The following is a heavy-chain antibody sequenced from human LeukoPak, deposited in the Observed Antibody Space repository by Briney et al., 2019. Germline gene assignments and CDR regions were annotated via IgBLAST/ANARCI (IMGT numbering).Heavy chain of an antibody. D-gene: IGHD5-24*01. J-gene: IGHJ4*02. CDR1: GFTFSSYA. V-gene: IGHV3-23*01. CDR3: ARSDGYNWGFDY. Sequence: GGSLRLSCAASGFTFSSYAMSWVRQAPGKRLEWVSGISGSGGSTYYADSVKGRFTISRDNAKNTLYLQMNSLRAEDTAVYYCARSDGYNWGFDYWGQGTLVTVSS. CDR2: ISGSGGST.